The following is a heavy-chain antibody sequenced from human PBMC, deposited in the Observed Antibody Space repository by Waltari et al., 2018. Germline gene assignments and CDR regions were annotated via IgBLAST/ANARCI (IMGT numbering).Heavy chain of an antibody. Sequence: QVQLQESGPGLVKPSETLSLTCTVSGYSISSGYYWGWIRQPPGKGLEWIGSIYHSGSTVSNPSPRSRVPISVDTSKNQFSLKLSSVTAADTAVYYCAGIWSGYYTHAEYFQHWGQGTLVTVSS. CDR3: AGIWSGYYTHAEYFQH. V-gene: IGHV4-38-2*02. CDR1: GYSISSGYY. D-gene: IGHD3-3*01. J-gene: IGHJ1*01. CDR2: IYHSGST.